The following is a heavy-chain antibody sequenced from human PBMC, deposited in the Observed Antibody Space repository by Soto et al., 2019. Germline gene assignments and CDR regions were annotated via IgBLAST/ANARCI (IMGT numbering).Heavy chain of an antibody. J-gene: IGHJ4*02. D-gene: IGHD2-15*01. CDR2: INHSGST. V-gene: IGHV4-34*01. Sequence: SETLSLTCAVYGGSFSGYYWSWIRQPPGKGLEWIGEINHSGSTNYNPSLKSRVTISVDTSKNQFSLKLSSVTAADTAVYYCARDLGYCSGGSCYSSGSFDYWGQGTLVTVSS. CDR1: GGSFSGYY. CDR3: ARDLGYCSGGSCYSSGSFDY.